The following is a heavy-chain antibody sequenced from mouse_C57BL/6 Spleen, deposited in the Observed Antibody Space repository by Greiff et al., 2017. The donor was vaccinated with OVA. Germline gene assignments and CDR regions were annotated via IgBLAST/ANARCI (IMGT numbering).Heavy chain of an antibody. J-gene: IGHJ1*03. CDR2: IYPRDGST. V-gene: IGHV1-78*01. D-gene: IGHD2-4*01. CDR3: ASAMYDYDDGYWYFDV. CDR1: GYTFTDHT. Sequence: QVQLQQSDAELVKPGASVKISCKVSGYTFTDHTIHWVKQRPEQGLEWIGYIYPRDGSTKYNEKFKGKATLTADKSSSTAYMQLNSLTSEDSAVYFCASAMYDYDDGYWYFDVWGTGTTVTVSS.